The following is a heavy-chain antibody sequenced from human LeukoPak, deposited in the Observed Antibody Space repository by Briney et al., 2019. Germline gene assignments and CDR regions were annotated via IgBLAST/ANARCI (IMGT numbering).Heavy chain of an antibody. V-gene: IGHV4-34*01. CDR3: AFGVSGLFY. Sequence: ASETLSLTCAVYGGSFSGYYWSWIRQPPGKGLEWIGEINHSGGTNYNPSLKSRVTISVDTSKNQFSLKLSSVTAADTAVYYCAFGVSGLFYWGQGTLVTVSS. J-gene: IGHJ4*02. CDR2: INHSGGT. CDR1: GGSFSGYY. D-gene: IGHD3-3*01.